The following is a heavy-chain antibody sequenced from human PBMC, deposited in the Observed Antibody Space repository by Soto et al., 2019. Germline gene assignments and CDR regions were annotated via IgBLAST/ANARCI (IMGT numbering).Heavy chain of an antibody. CDR1: GFTFSSYA. J-gene: IGHJ4*02. D-gene: IGHD5-12*01. V-gene: IGHV3-30*04. CDR3: AKAQGGDSGYDFMFDY. CDR2: VSYDGSKK. Sequence: QVQLVESGGGVVQPVRSLSLSCAASGFTFSSYAMHWVRQAPGKGLEWVAVVSYDGSKKHYRDSVKGRFTISRDNSKNTVYLQMNCLGPEDTAVYYCAKAQGGDSGYDFMFDYWGQGTLVTVSS.